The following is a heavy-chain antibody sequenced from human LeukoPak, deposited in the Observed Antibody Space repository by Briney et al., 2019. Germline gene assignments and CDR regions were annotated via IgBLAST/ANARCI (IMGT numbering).Heavy chain of an antibody. V-gene: IGHV4-34*01. Sequence: SETLSLTSAVYGGSFSGYYWSWIRQPPGKGLEWIGEINHSGSTNYNPSLKSRVTISVDTSKNQFSLKLSSVTAADTAVYYCARGRGQLPHDYWGQGTLVTVSS. CDR1: GGSFSGYY. CDR2: INHSGST. CDR3: ARGRGQLPHDY. J-gene: IGHJ4*02. D-gene: IGHD2-2*01.